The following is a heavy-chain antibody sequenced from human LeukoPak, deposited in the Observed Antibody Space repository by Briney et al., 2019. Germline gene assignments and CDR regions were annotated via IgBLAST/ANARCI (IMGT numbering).Heavy chain of an antibody. Sequence: GGSLRLSCAASGFTFSSYWMHWVRQGPGKGLVWVSRINSDGSSTNYADSVKGRFTISRDNAKNTLYLQMHSLRAEDTALYYCAKVGVPAAMELGTRGVATTIALDYWGQGTLVTVSS. D-gene: IGHD2-2*01. CDR1: GFTFSSYW. V-gene: IGHV3-74*01. CDR2: INSDGSST. CDR3: AKVGVPAAMELGTRGVATTIALDY. J-gene: IGHJ4*02.